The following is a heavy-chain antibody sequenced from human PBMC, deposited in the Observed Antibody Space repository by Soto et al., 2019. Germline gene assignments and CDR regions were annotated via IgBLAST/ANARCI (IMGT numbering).Heavy chain of an antibody. CDR3: ARVEVYYDSSGQQRPDWFDP. Sequence: SETLSLTCAVSGGSISSGGYSWSWIRQPPGKGLEWIGYIYHSGSTYYNPSLKSRVTISVDRSKNQFSLKLSSVTAADTAVYYCARVEVYYDSSGQQRPDWFDPWGQGTLVTVSS. J-gene: IGHJ5*02. V-gene: IGHV4-30-2*01. D-gene: IGHD3-22*01. CDR2: IYHSGST. CDR1: GGSISSGGYS.